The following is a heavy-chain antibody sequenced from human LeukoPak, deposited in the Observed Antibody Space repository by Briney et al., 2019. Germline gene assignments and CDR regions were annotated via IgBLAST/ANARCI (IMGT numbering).Heavy chain of an antibody. Sequence: SETLSLTCAVYGGSFSDYYWSWIRQSPGKGLEWIGEIKSTGTTNWIGETKHSESTNYNPSLKSRVTISADTSKNQFSLKLTSVTAAGTAVYYCARVIGSDTRDYYLGYWGQGTLVTVYS. CDR3: ARVIGSDTRDYYLGY. CDR1: GGSFSDYY. CDR2: TKHSEST. J-gene: IGHJ4*02. V-gene: IGHV4-34*01. D-gene: IGHD2-2*01.